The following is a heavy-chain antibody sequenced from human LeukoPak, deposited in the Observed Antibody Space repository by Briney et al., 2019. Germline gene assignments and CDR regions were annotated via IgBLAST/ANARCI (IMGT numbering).Heavy chain of an antibody. CDR1: GYTFTSYG. J-gene: IGHJ3*02. V-gene: IGHV1-18*01. Sequence: ASVKVSCKASGYTFTSYGISWVRQAPGQGLEWMGWISAYNGNTNYAQKPQGRVTMTTDTSTSTAYMELRSLRSDDTAVYYCARGYCSSTSCYVGDAFDIWGQGTMVTVSS. CDR3: ARGYCSSTSCYVGDAFDI. D-gene: IGHD2-2*01. CDR2: ISAYNGNT.